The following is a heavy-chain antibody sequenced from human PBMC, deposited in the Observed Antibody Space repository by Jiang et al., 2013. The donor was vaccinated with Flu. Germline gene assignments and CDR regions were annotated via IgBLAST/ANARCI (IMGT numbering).Heavy chain of an antibody. CDR1: YW. J-gene: IGHJ3*02. Sequence: YWIGWVRQMPGKGLEWMGIIYPGDSDTRYSPSFQGQVTISADKSISTAYLQWSSLKASDTAMYYCARQNDSSGSDAFDIWGQGTMVTVSS. CDR3: ARQNDSSGSDAFDI. CDR2: IYPGDSDT. D-gene: IGHD3-22*01. V-gene: IGHV5-51*01.